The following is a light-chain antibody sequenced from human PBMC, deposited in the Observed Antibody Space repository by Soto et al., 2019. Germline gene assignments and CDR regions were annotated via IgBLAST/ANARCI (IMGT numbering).Light chain of an antibody. Sequence: EIVMKQSPATLSVSPGERATLSCRASQSVSSNLAWYQQKPGQAPRLLIYGASTRATGIPARFSGSGSGTEFTLIISSLQSEDFAVYYCQQYNNWPWTFGQGTKVDI. CDR3: QQYNNWPWT. CDR2: GAS. V-gene: IGKV3-15*01. CDR1: QSVSSN. J-gene: IGKJ1*01.